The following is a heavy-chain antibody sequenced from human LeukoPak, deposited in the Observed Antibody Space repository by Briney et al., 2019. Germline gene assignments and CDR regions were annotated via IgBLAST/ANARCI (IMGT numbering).Heavy chain of an antibody. CDR3: AKVKSSLTLVGA. V-gene: IGHV3-23*01. CDR1: GFINKSSS. D-gene: IGHD3-3*02. J-gene: IGHJ5*02. CDR2: ISTVGDIT. Sequence: PRLSCAASGFINKSSSMSCVLQASAKEQEWGSHISTVGDITHYAESVEGRFTISRDNSRNTLYLQMNSLSVDDTAVYYCAKVKSSLTLVGAWGQGTLVTVSS.